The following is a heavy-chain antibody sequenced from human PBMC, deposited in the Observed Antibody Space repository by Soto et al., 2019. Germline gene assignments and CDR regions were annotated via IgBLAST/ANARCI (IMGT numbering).Heavy chain of an antibody. Sequence: QVQLVQSGAEVKKPGASVKVSCKASGYTLTNHGISWVRQAPGQGLEWMGWISAYNGNTNYAQKLQGRVTMTTDTSTSTAYMELRSLRPDDTAVYYCVVAAQPYYFDYWGQGTLVTVSS. CDR3: VVAAQPYYFDY. CDR1: GYTLTNHG. D-gene: IGHD2-15*01. CDR2: ISAYNGNT. J-gene: IGHJ4*02. V-gene: IGHV1-18*01.